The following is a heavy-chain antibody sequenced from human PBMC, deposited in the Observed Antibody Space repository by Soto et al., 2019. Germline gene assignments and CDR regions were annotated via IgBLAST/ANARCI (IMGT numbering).Heavy chain of an antibody. CDR1: GYTFPSYG. CDR3: ARDYYYGSGRFNWFDP. Sequence: ASVKVSCKASGYTFPSYGIIWVRQAPGQGLEWMGWISAYNGNTNYAQKLQGRVTMTTDTSASTAYMELSSLRSEDTAVYYCARDYYYGSGRFNWFDPWGQGTLVTVSS. V-gene: IGHV1-18*01. D-gene: IGHD3-10*01. CDR2: ISAYNGNT. J-gene: IGHJ5*02.